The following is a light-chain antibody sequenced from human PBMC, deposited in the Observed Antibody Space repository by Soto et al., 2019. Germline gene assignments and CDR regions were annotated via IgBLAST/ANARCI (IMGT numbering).Light chain of an antibody. J-gene: IGKJ5*01. CDR3: HQRNNWPIT. Sequence: EIMLLQSTTSLSLSPGERSTLSCRASQSVDRYLAWYQQKPGQAPRLLIYDASTRATGIPARFSGSGSGTDFTLTISSLEPEDFAVYYCHQRNNWPITFGRGTRLEI. V-gene: IGKV3-11*01. CDR1: QSVDRY. CDR2: DAS.